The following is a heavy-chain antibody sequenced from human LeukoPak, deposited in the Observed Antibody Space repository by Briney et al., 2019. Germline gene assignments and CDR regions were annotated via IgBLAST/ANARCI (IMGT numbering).Heavy chain of an antibody. CDR1: GYTFTSYD. CDR2: MNPNSGNT. CDR3: ARGRSGSYPRPYYYYYMDV. Sequence: GASVKVSCKASGYTFTSYDINWVRQATGQGLEWMGWMNPNSGNTGYAQKFQGRATMIRNTSISTAYMELSSLRSEDTAVYYCARGRSGSYPRPYYYYYMDVWGKGTTVTISS. V-gene: IGHV1-8*01. J-gene: IGHJ6*03. D-gene: IGHD1-26*01.